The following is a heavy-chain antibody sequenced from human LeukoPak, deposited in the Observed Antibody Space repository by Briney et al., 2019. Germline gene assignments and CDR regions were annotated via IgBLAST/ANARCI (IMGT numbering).Heavy chain of an antibody. CDR2: ISGSGGRT. Sequence: GGSLRLSCAASGFTFSAYAMNWVRQAPGKGLEWVSSISGSGGRTYYADSVKGRFTISRDNSKNTLDLQRNGLRAEDTAVYYCAKEREYYDSSGYSGFDYWGQGALVTVSS. J-gene: IGHJ4*02. D-gene: IGHD3-22*01. CDR1: GFTFSAYA. CDR3: AKEREYYDSSGYSGFDY. V-gene: IGHV3-23*01.